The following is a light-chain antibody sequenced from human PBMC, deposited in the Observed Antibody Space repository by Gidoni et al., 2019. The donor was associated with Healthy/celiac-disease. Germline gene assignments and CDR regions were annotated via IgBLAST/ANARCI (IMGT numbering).Light chain of an antibody. CDR2: GAS. V-gene: IGKV3-20*01. CDR1: QSVSSSY. Sequence: IVLPQSPGPLSLSPGERATLSCRASQSVSSSYLAWYQQKPGQAPRLLIYGASSRATGIPERFSGSGSGTDFTLTISRLEPEDFAVYYCQQYGSSPPTFGQGTRLEIK. J-gene: IGKJ5*01. CDR3: QQYGSSPPT.